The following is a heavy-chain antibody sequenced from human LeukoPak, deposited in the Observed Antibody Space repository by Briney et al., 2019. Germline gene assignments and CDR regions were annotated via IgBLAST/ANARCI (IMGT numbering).Heavy chain of an antibody. Sequence: SETLSLTCTVSGASFSSSPYFWGWIRQPPGKGLEWIGSVSYSGSTYYNPSLKSRVTISLDTSKNQFSLKLASVTAADTAVYYCARAGSSIAARPPDYWGRGTLVTVSS. CDR3: ARAGSSIAARPPDY. D-gene: IGHD6-6*01. CDR2: VSYSGST. V-gene: IGHV4-39*07. J-gene: IGHJ4*02. CDR1: GASFSSSPYF.